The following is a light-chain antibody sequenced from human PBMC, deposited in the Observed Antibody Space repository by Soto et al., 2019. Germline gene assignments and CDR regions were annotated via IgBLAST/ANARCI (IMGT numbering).Light chain of an antibody. V-gene: IGKV1-16*01. Sequence: DIQITQSPSSLSASVVDRVTITCRASQGIDTYLAWFQQKPGKAPKTLIYAASSLHSGVPSRFSGSGFGTDFTLTISSLQPEDFATYYCQHYNGYPQTFGQGTRLEIK. CDR1: QGIDTY. J-gene: IGKJ5*01. CDR3: QHYNGYPQT. CDR2: AAS.